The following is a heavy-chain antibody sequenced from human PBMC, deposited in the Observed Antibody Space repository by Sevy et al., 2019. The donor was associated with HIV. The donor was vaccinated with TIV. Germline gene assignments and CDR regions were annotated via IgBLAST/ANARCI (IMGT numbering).Heavy chain of an antibody. CDR3: APQYYYDSSGYYPGAFDI. CDR2: ISGSGGST. J-gene: IGHJ3*02. D-gene: IGHD3-22*01. CDR1: GFTFSSYA. V-gene: IGHV3-23*01. Sequence: GGSLRLSCVASGFTFSSYAMSWVRQAPGKGLEWVSAISGSGGSTYYADSVKGRFTISRDNSKNTLYLQMNSLRAEDTAVYYCAPQYYYDSSGYYPGAFDIWGQGTMVTVSS.